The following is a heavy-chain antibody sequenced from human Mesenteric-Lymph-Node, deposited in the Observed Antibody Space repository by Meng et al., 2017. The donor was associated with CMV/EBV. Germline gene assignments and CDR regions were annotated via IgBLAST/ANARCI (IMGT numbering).Heavy chain of an antibody. J-gene: IGHJ4*02. CDR2: INSDASST. Sequence: ETLSLTCAVFGGSFSGYFWTWIRQPPGKGLVWVSGINSDASSTKYADFVKGRFAISRDNAKNTLYLQMNSLRAEDTAVYYCASPILGWGQGTLVTVSS. D-gene: IGHD3-3*02. CDR3: ASPILG. CDR1: GGSFSGYF. V-gene: IGHV3-74*01.